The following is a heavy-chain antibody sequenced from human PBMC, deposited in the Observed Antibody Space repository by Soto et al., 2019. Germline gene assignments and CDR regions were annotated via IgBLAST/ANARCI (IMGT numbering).Heavy chain of an antibody. D-gene: IGHD6-19*01. CDR3: ARDPFGGLSSGWNY. V-gene: IGHV1-3*01. Sequence: ASVKVSCKASIYIFTSYAMHWVRQAPGQRLEWMGWINAGNGNTKYSQKFQGRVTITRDTSASTAYMELSSLRSEDTAVYYCARDPFGGLSSGWNYWGQGTLVTVS. CDR1: IYIFTSYA. CDR2: INAGNGNT. J-gene: IGHJ4*02.